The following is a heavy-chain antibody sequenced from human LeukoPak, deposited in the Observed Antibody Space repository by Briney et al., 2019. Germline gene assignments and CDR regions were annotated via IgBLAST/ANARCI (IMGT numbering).Heavy chain of an antibody. CDR1: GGSISSYY. CDR3: ARHPNREDY. V-gene: IGHV4-59*08. J-gene: IGHJ4*02. CDR2: IYYSGST. Sequence: SETLSLTCTVSGGSISSYYWSWIRLPPGKGLEWIGYIYYSGSTNYNPSLKSRVTISVDTSKNQFSLKLSSVTAADTAVYYCARHPNREDYWGQGTLVTVSS.